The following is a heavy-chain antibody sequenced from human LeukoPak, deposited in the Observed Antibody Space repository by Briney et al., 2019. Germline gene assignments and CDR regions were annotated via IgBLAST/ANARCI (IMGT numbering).Heavy chain of an antibody. D-gene: IGHD2-15*01. Sequence: PSETLSLTCTVSGGSISSGSYYWSWIRQPAGKGLEWIGRIYTSGSTNYNPSLKSRVTISVDTSKNQFSLKLSSVTAADTAVYYCAREEDISSTWFDPRGQGTLVTVSS. V-gene: IGHV4-61*02. CDR3: AREEDISSTWFDP. J-gene: IGHJ5*02. CDR1: GGSISSGSYY. CDR2: IYTSGST.